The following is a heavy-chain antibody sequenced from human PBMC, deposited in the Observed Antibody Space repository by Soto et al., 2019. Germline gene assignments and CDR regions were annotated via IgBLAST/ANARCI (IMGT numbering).Heavy chain of an antibody. CDR3: GRGSDGAVDY. D-gene: IGHD4-17*01. Sequence: VQLVQSGGGLVKPGGSLRLSCAASGYTCSNYDMNWVRQAPGKGLEWVSSISRSSDSINYADAVKGRFTISRDNAKNSLSLQVNSLGAEDTAVYWRGRGSDGAVDYWGQGTLVTASS. CDR2: ISRSSDSI. J-gene: IGHJ4*02. V-gene: IGHV3-21*01. CDR1: GYTCSNYD.